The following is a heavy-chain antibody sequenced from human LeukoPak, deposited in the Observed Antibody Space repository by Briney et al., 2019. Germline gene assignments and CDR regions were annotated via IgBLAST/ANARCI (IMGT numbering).Heavy chain of an antibody. CDR2: FYYSGST. D-gene: IGHD2-15*01. Sequence: PSESLSLTCTVPGGSISSYYCGWIRQPPGKGLEWNGYFYYSGSTNYNPSLKSRVTISVDTSKNQFSLKLSSVTAADTAVYYCARGEGYCSGGSCYNWFDPWGQGTLVTVSS. V-gene: IGHV4-59*01. CDR1: GGSISSYY. CDR3: ARGEGYCSGGSCYNWFDP. J-gene: IGHJ5*02.